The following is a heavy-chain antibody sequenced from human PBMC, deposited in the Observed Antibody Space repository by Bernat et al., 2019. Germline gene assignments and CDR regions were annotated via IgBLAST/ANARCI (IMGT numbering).Heavy chain of an antibody. D-gene: IGHD4-17*01. J-gene: IGHJ3*02. V-gene: IGHV5-51*01. CDR2: IYPGDSDT. CDR3: ARLINFYGAGGAFDI. CDR1: GYSFTSYW. Sequence: LVQSGAEVKKPGESLKISCKGSGYSFTSYWIGWVRQMPEKGLEWMGIIYPGDSDTRYSPSFQGQVTISADKSISTAYLQWSSLKASDTAMYYCARLINFYGAGGAFDIWGQGTMVTVSS.